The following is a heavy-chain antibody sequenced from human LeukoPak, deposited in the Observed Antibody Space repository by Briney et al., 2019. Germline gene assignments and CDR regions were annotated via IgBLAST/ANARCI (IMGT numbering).Heavy chain of an antibody. CDR1: GYTFTGYY. V-gene: IGHV1-2*02. J-gene: IGHJ4*02. Sequence: ASVKVSCKASGYTFTGYYMHWVRQAPGQGLEWMGWINPNSGGTNYAQKFQGRVTMTRDTSISTAYMELSRLRSDDTAVYHCARVSWLDSLTGERVDVIDYWGQGTLVTVSS. D-gene: IGHD3-9*01. CDR3: ARVSWLDSLTGERVDVIDY. CDR2: INPNSGGT.